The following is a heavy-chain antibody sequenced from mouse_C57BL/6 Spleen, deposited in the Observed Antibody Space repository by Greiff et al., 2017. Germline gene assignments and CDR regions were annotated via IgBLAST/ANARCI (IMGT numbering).Heavy chain of an antibody. V-gene: IGHV5-17*01. CDR2: ISSCSSTI. CDR3: ARGLFGY. CDR1: GFTFSDYG. Sequence: EVQLQESGGGLVKPGGSLKLSCAASGFTFSDYGMHWVRQAPETGLEWVAYISSCSSTIYYAATVKGRFTISRDNAKNTLFLQMTSLRSEDTAMYYCARGLFGYWGQGTTLTVSS. J-gene: IGHJ2*01.